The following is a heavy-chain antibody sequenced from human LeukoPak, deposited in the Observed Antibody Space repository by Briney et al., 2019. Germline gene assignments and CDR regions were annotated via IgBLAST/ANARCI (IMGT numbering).Heavy chain of an antibody. J-gene: IGHJ4*02. D-gene: IGHD5/OR15-5a*01. Sequence: GGSLRLSCAASGFIVSSKYMSWVRQAPWEGLELVSVIYSDGSTYYADSVKDRFTISRDISKNMLYLQLNSLRAEDTAVYYCARAPLLSTIQDRYYFDYWGQGTLVTVSS. CDR2: IYSDGST. CDR1: GFIVSSKY. V-gene: IGHV3-66*01. CDR3: ARAPLLSTIQDRYYFDY.